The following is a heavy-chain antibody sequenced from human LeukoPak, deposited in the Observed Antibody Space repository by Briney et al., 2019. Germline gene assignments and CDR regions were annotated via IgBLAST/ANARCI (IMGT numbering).Heavy chain of an antibody. CDR3: ARRGSGSYSFDY. V-gene: IGHV4-59*08. J-gene: IGHJ4*02. CDR2: IYYSGST. D-gene: IGHD1-26*01. Sequence: SETLSLTCAVYGGSFSGYYWSWIRQPPGKGLEWIGYIYYSGSTNYNPSLKSRVTISVDTSKNQFSLKLSSVTAADTAVYYCARRGSGSYSFDYWGQGTLVTVSS. CDR1: GGSFSGYY.